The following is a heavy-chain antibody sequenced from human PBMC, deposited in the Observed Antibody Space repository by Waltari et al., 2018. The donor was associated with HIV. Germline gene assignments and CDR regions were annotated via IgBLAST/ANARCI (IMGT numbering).Heavy chain of an antibody. CDR3: ATLLSIRGYSGYDYQDY. J-gene: IGHJ4*02. Sequence: EVQLVESGGGLVQPGRSLRLSCAASGFTFDDYAMHWVRQAPGKGLEWVSGISWNSGSIGYADSVKGRFTISRDNAKNSLYLQMNSLRAEDTALYYCATLLSIRGYSGYDYQDYWGQGTLVTVSS. CDR1: GFTFDDYA. V-gene: IGHV3-9*01. CDR2: ISWNSGSI. D-gene: IGHD5-12*01.